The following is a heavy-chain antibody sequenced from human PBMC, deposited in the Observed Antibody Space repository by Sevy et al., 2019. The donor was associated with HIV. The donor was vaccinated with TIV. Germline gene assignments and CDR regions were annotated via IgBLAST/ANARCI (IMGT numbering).Heavy chain of an antibody. CDR2: ISSSGSII. J-gene: IGHJ6*02. CDR3: ATSGGVTDYGMDV. CDR1: GFTFSSYE. V-gene: IGHV3-48*03. Sequence: GESLKISCEASGFTFSSYEMNWVRQAPGKGLEWVLYISSSGSIISYADSVKGRFTISRDNAKSSLYLQMNSLRAEDTAVYYCATSGGVTDYGMDVWGQGTTVTVSS. D-gene: IGHD3-16*01.